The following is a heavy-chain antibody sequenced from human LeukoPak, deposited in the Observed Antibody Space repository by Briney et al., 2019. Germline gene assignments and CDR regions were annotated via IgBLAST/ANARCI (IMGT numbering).Heavy chain of an antibody. CDR1: GFTFSSYA. D-gene: IGHD1-26*01. J-gene: IGHJ4*02. V-gene: IGHV3-64*01. CDR3: ASGSGSLPDY. Sequence: GGSLRLSCAASGFTFSSYAMRWVRQAPGKGLEYVSAISSNGGSTYYANSVKGRFTISRDNSKNTLYLQMGSLRAEDMAVYYCASGSGSLPDYWGQGTLVTVSS. CDR2: ISSNGGST.